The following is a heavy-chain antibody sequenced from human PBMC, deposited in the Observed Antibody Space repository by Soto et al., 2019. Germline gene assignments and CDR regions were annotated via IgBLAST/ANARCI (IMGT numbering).Heavy chain of an antibody. D-gene: IGHD1-26*01. V-gene: IGHV3-33*06. J-gene: IGHJ5*02. CDR1: GFTFSSYG. Sequence: GGSLRLSCAASGFTFSSYGMHWVRQAPGKGLEWVAVIWYDGSNKYYADSVKGRFIISRDNSKNTLDLQMNSLRAEDTAVYYCAKDLRELHSWGQGTLVTVSS. CDR2: IWYDGSNK. CDR3: AKDLRELHS.